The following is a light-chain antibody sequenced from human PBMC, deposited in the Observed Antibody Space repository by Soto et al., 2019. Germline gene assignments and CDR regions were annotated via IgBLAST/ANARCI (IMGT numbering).Light chain of an antibody. J-gene: IGLJ1*01. V-gene: IGLV2-23*02. CDR1: SSDVGNYNL. CDR2: EVS. Sequence: QSALTQPASVSGSRGQSITISCTGTSSDVGNYNLVSWYQQHPGRAPKLIIYEVSKRPSGVSNRFSGSKSGNTASLTISGLQAEDEADYYCCSYVGSSTYVFGTGTKVTVL. CDR3: CSYVGSSTYV.